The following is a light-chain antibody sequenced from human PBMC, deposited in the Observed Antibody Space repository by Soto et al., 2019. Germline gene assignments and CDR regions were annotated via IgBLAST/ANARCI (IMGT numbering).Light chain of an antibody. J-gene: IGKJ1*01. CDR2: GAS. CDR1: QSVSSN. CDR3: QHQNHCTPWT. Sequence: EIVMTQSPATLSVSPGERATLSCRASQSVSSNLAWYQQKPGQAPRLLMYGASTRDTGIPDRFSGSGSGTEFKLTISSLQSEDFAVYYCQHQNHCTPWTFGQGTKVEIK. V-gene: IGKV3-15*01.